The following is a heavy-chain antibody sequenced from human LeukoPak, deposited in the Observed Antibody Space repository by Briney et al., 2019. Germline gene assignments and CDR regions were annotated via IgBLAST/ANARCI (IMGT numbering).Heavy chain of an antibody. Sequence: GSLRLSCAASGFTFSNYGVNWVRQPPGKGLEWIGSIYYSGSTYYNPSLKSRVTISVDTSKNQFSLQLSSVTAADTAVYYCAVEEFDFWGQGTLVTVSS. D-gene: IGHD5-24*01. CDR2: IYYSGST. V-gene: IGHV4-59*05. J-gene: IGHJ4*02. CDR3: AVEEFDF. CDR1: GFTFSNYG.